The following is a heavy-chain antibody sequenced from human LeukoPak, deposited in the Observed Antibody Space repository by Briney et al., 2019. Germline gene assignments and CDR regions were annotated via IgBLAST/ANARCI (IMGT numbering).Heavy chain of an antibody. CDR2: IYTSGST. J-gene: IGHJ4*02. CDR3: AREAAAGTRGVD. D-gene: IGHD6-13*01. CDR1: GGSISSGSYY. Sequence: KTSETLSLTCTVSGGSISSGSYYWSWIRQPAGKGLEWIGRIYTSGSTNYNPSLKSRVTISVDTSKNQFSLKLSSVTAADTAMYYCAREAAAGTRGVDWGQGTLVTVSS. V-gene: IGHV4-61*02.